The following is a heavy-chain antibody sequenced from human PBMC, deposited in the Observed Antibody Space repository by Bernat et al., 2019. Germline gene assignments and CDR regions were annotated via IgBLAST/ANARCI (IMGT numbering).Heavy chain of an antibody. D-gene: IGHD6-13*01. J-gene: IGHJ6*02. CDR1: GFTISSFW. Sequence: EVQLVESGGDLVQPGGSLRLSCAASGFTISSFWMTWVRQASGKGLEWVANINQDGSQQYYVASVRGRFTISRDNAKNSLYLQMNSLRAEDTAVFYCARDLSWVIAAGGNYYYYYGMDVWGQGTTVTVSS. V-gene: IGHV3-7*03. CDR3: ARDLSWVIAAGGNYYYYYGMDV. CDR2: INQDGSQQ.